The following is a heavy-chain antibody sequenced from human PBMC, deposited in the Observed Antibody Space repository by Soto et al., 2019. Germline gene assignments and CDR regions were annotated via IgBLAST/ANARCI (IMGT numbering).Heavy chain of an antibody. J-gene: IGHJ4*02. V-gene: IGHV3-33*01. CDR2: IWYDGSNK. Sequence: QVQLVESGGGVVQPGRSLRLSCAASGLTFSSYGMHWVRQAPGKGLEWVAVIWYDGSNKYYADSVKGRFTISRDNPKSTRDLQMNSLRAEDTAMYDCARESKLGYWDYWGQGTLVTVSS. CDR1: GLTFSSYG. CDR3: ARESKLGYWDY. D-gene: IGHD6-13*01.